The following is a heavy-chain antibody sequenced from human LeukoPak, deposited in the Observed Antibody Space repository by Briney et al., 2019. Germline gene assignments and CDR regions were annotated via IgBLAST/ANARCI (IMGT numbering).Heavy chain of an antibody. CDR1: GGTFSSYA. Sequence: ASVKVSCKASGGTFSSYAISWVRQAPGQGLEWMGGIIPIFGTANYAQKFQGRVTITADESTSTAYMELSSLRSEDTAVYYCARDYWLRIAAAGTGYYYYYGMDVWGQGTTVTVSS. V-gene: IGHV1-69*13. CDR3: ARDYWLRIAAAGTGYYYYYGMDV. D-gene: IGHD6-13*01. J-gene: IGHJ6*02. CDR2: IIPIFGTA.